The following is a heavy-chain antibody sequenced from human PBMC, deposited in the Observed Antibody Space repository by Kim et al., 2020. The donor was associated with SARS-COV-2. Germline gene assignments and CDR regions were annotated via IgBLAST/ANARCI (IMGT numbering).Heavy chain of an antibody. J-gene: IGHJ5*02. CDR3: ARHFSYDILTGYYGGWFDP. CDR2: IYYSGST. CDR1: GGSISGYY. V-gene: IGHV4-59*08. Sequence: SETLSLTCTVSGGSISGYYWSWIRQPPGKGLEWIGYIYYSGSTNYNPSLKSRVTISVDTSKNQFSLKLSSVTAADTAVYYCARHFSYDILTGYYGGWFDPWGQGTLVTVSS. D-gene: IGHD3-9*01.